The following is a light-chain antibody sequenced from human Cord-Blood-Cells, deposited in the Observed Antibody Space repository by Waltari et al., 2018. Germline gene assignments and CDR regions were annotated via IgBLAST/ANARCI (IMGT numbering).Light chain of an antibody. Sequence: EIVLTQSPATLSLSPGERATLSCRASQSVSSYVAWYQQKPGQAPRLLIYDASNRATGIPARFSGSGSGTDFTLTISSLGPEDFAVYYCQQRSNWLYSFGQVTKLEIK. V-gene: IGKV3-11*01. CDR2: DAS. CDR1: QSVSSY. CDR3: QQRSNWLYS. J-gene: IGKJ2*03.